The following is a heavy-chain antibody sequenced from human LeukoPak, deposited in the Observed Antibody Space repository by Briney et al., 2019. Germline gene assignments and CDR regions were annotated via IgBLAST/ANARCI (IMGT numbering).Heavy chain of an antibody. CDR1: GFTFDDYA. V-gene: IGHV3-9*01. CDR2: ISWNSGSI. D-gene: IGHD3-16*02. CDR3: ARDTSIVSRFQKKYYYGMDV. J-gene: IGHJ6*02. Sequence: GGSLRLSCAASGFTFDDYAMHWVRQAPGKGLEWVSGISWNSGSIGYADSVKGRFTISRDNAKNSLYLQMNSLRAEDTAVYYCARDTSIVSRFQKKYYYGMDVWGQGTTVTVSS.